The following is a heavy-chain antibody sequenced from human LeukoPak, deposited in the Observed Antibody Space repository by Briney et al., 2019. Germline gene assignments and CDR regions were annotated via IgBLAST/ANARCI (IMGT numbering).Heavy chain of an antibody. J-gene: IGHJ4*02. CDR2: IHPADSDT. CDR1: GYSFTGYW. D-gene: IGHD1-1*01. V-gene: IGHV5-51*01. CDR3: ARPLYSNNWSQYFGH. Sequence: GESLRISCKASGYSFTGYWIGWVRQMPGKVLEWMGLIHPADSDTRYSPSFQGQVTISVDKSITTAYLQWSSLKASDTAMYYCARPLYSNNWSQYFGHWGQGTLVTVSS.